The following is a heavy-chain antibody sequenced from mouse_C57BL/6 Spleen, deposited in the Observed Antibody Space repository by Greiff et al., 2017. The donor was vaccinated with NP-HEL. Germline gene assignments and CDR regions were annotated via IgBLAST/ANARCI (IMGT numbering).Heavy chain of an antibody. D-gene: IGHD6-1*01. Sequence: QVQLQQSGAELARPGASVKMSCKASGYTFTSYTMHWVKQRPGQGLEWIGYINPSSGYTKYNQKFKDKATLTADKSSSTAYMQLSSLTSEDSAVYYCARSALRNYAMDYWGQGTSVTVSS. V-gene: IGHV1-4*01. J-gene: IGHJ4*01. CDR3: ARSALRNYAMDY. CDR2: INPSSGYT. CDR1: GYTFTSYT.